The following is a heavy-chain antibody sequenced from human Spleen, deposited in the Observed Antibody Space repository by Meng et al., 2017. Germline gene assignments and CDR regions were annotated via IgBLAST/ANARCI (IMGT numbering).Heavy chain of an antibody. CDR2: IYHGGDT. CDR1: GGSISSIDW. V-gene: IGHV4/OR15-8*02. CDR3: ASWIYSCGWQ. D-gene: IGHD6-19*01. J-gene: IGHJ4*02. Sequence: QLHAPQSGPGLVNPSETLSLTCVVSGGSISSIDWWSWVRQPPGKGLEWIGEIYHGGDTNYNPSLKSQVTIAIDKSKNQFSLKLSSVTAADTAVYYCASWIYSCGWQWGQGALVTVSS.